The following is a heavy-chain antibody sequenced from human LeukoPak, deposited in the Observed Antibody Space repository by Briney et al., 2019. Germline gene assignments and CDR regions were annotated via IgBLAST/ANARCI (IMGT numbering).Heavy chain of an antibody. D-gene: IGHD3-22*01. J-gene: IGHJ4*02. CDR3: ARGWDYDSGGRPTAYVY. V-gene: IGHV1-69*13. CDR1: GGSFSNYA. Sequence: ASVKVSCKASGGSFSNYAISWVRQAPGQGLEWMGGIIPIFGTANYAQKFQGRVTITADESTSTAYMELSSLKSEDTAVYYCARGWDYDSGGRPTAYVYWGQGTLVIVSS. CDR2: IIPIFGTA.